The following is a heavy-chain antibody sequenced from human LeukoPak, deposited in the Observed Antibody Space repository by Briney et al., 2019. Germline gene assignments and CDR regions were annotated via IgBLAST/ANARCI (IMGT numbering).Heavy chain of an antibody. J-gene: IGHJ6*03. CDR1: GGSISSYY. CDR2: IYYSGST. V-gene: IGHV4-59*01. Sequence: PSETLSLNCTVSGGSISSYYWSWIRQPPGKGLEWIGYIYYSGSTNYNPSLKSRVTISVDTSKNQFSLKLSSVTAADTAVYYCARGIAAAGSDYYYYYMDVWGKGTTVTVSS. D-gene: IGHD6-13*01. CDR3: ARGIAAAGSDYYYYYMDV.